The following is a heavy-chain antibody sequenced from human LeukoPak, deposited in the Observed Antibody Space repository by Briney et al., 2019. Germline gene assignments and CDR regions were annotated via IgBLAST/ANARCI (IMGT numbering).Heavy chain of an antibody. J-gene: IGHJ4*02. V-gene: IGHV3-30*04. CDR2: ISYDGSNK. CDR1: GFTFSSYA. D-gene: IGHD1-1*01. CDR3: ARGGTTFEH. Sequence: PGGSLRLSCAASGFTFSSYAMHWVRQAPGKGLEWVAVISYDGSNKYYADSVKGRFTISRDNSKNTLYLQMNSLRAEDTAVYYCARGGTTFEHWGQGTLVTVSS.